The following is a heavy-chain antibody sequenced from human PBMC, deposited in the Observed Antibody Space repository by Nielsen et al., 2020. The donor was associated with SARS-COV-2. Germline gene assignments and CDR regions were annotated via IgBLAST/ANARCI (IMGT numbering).Heavy chain of an antibody. CDR1: GDSINSSNW. J-gene: IGHJ4*02. CDR2: IYHSGRI. CDR3: ARVPLRFPFDS. Sequence: LRETLSLTCAVSGDSINSSNWWSWVRQPPGKGLEWIGEIYHSGRINYNPSLKSRVAISMEKSKNQFSLKLSSVTAADTAVYYCARVPLRFPFDSWGQGTLVTVSS. V-gene: IGHV4-4*02.